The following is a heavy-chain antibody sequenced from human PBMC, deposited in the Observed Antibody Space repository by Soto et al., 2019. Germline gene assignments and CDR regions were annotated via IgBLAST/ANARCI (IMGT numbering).Heavy chain of an antibody. J-gene: IGHJ6*02. CDR1: GDTFKNCV. CDR2: IIPLFGTT. V-gene: IGHV1-69*01. D-gene: IGHD3-10*01. Sequence: QVQVVQSGVEVRRPGSSVKVSCKASGDTFKNCVISWVRQAPGQGLEWMGGIIPLFGTTDFAQRFQGRLTITTDESTTTAYMELSRLRSEDPATYYCAADLGFGKLCVVWGQGTTVIVSS. CDR3: AADLGFGKLCVV.